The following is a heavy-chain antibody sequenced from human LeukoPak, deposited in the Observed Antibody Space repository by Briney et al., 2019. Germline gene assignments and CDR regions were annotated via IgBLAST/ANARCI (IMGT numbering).Heavy chain of an antibody. CDR3: AKDAGDSSGWFFYYFDY. CDR1: GFTFSSYA. J-gene: IGHJ4*02. D-gene: IGHD6-19*01. CDR2: ISGSGGST. V-gene: IGHV3-23*01. Sequence: PGGSLRLSCAASGFTFSSYAMSWVRQAPGKGLEWVSAISGSGGSTYYADSVKGRFTISRDNSKNTLYLQMNSLRAEDTAVYYCAKDAGDSSGWFFYYFDYWGQGTLVTVSS.